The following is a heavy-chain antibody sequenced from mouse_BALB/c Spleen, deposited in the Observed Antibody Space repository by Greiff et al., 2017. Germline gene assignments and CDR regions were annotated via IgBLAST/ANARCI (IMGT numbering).Heavy chain of an antibody. CDR1: GYSITSDYA. Sequence: ESGPGLVKPSQSLSLTCTVTGYSITSDYAWNWIRQFPGNKLEWMGYISYSGSTSYNPSLKSRISITRDTSKNQFFLQLNSVTTEDTATYYCARGIYYDYDDAYWGQGTLVTVSA. V-gene: IGHV3-2*02. D-gene: IGHD2-4*01. CDR2: ISYSGST. CDR3: ARGIYYDYDDAY. J-gene: IGHJ3*01.